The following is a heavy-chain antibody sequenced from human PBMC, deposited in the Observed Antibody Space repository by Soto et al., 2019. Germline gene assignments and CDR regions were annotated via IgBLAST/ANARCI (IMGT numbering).Heavy chain of an antibody. D-gene: IGHD3-3*01. J-gene: IGHJ4*02. CDR2: IYYSGST. CDR3: ARVVGPTYYDFWSGYSVFDY. Sequence: SETLSLTCTVSGGSINSGDYYWSWIRQPPGKGLEWIGYIYYSGSTYYNPSLKSRLTISVDTSKNQFSLKLSSVTAADTAVYYCARVVGPTYYDFWSGYSVFDYWGQGTLVTVSS. V-gene: IGHV4-30-4*01. CDR1: GGSINSGDYY.